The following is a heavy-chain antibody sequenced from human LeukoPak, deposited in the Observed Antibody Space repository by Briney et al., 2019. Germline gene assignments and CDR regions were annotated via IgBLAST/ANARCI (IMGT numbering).Heavy chain of an antibody. J-gene: IGHJ6*02. CDR3: ARGSTTKPRYYYGMDV. D-gene: IGHD1-14*01. CDR2: IYYSGSI. Sequence: SETLSLTCTVSGGSISSSSYYWGWIRQPPGKGLEWIGSIYYSGSIYYNPSLKSRVTISVDTSKNQFSLKLSSVTAADTAVYYCARGSTTKPRYYYGMDVWGQGTTVTVSS. V-gene: IGHV4-39*01. CDR1: GGSISSSSYY.